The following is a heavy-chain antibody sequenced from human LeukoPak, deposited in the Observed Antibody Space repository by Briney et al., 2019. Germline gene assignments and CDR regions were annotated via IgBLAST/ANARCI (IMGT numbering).Heavy chain of an antibody. CDR1: GGSVKSGTYY. D-gene: IGHD4-17*01. CDR2: IHYSGST. V-gene: IGHV4-61*01. CDR3: ARNGGDYVFDQ. J-gene: IGHJ4*02. Sequence: SETLSLTCTVSGGSVKSGTYYWSWIRQTPGNGLEWIGNIHYSGSTSYNPSLKSRVTISIDTSKNQFPLKLSSVTAADTAVYYCARNGGDYVFDQWGQGMLVTVSS.